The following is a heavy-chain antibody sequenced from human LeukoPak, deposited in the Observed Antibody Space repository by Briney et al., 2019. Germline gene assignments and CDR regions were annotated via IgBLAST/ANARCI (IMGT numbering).Heavy chain of an antibody. J-gene: IGHJ4*02. V-gene: IGHV3-23*01. Sequence: PGGSLRLSCAASGFTFSSYAMSWVRQAPGKGLQWVSSISGSGGSTYYADSVKGRFTISSDNSKNTLYLQMNSLRAEDTAVYYCAKGGKGVSAVYFDYWGQGTLVTVSS. CDR2: ISGSGGST. CDR3: AKGGKGVSAVYFDY. D-gene: IGHD2-2*01. CDR1: GFTFSSYA.